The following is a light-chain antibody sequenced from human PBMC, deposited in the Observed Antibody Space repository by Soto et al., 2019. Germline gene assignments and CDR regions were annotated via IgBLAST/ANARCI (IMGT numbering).Light chain of an antibody. V-gene: IGKV1-39*01. CDR2: AAS. Sequence: DIQMTQCPSSLSAYLGYRVTITCRASQSISSYLNWYQQKPGKAPKLLIYAASSLQSGVPSRFSGSGSGTDFTLTISSLQPEDFATYYCQQSYSTPITFGQGTRLEI. CDR3: QQSYSTPIT. J-gene: IGKJ5*01. CDR1: QSISSY.